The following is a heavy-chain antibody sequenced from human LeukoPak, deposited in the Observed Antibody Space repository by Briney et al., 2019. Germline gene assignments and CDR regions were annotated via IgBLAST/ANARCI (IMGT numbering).Heavy chain of an antibody. CDR3: AKDMAVAGTFLLDY. CDR2: ISYDGSNK. CDR1: GFTFSSYS. D-gene: IGHD6-19*01. Sequence: PGGSLRLSCAASGFTFSSYSMNWVRQAPGKGLEWVAVISYDGSNKYYADSVKGRFTISRDNSKNTLYLQMNSLRAEDTAVYYCAKDMAVAGTFLLDYWGQGTLVTVSS. V-gene: IGHV3-30*18. J-gene: IGHJ4*02.